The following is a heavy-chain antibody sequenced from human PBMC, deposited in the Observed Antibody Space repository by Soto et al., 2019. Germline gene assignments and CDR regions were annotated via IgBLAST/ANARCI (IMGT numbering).Heavy chain of an antibody. V-gene: IGHV4-4*02. Sequence: QVQLQESGPGLVKPSGTLSLTCAVSGDSISNSRWWTWVRQPPGKGLEWIGDIFHSGDTNYTPSLKSRVFISVDKSQNQFSLKVSSVTAADTAVYYCAYSTGWYRHDVWGQWTLVTVSS. D-gene: IGHD6-19*01. J-gene: IGHJ3*01. CDR3: AYSTGWYRHDV. CDR1: GDSISNSRW. CDR2: IFHSGDT.